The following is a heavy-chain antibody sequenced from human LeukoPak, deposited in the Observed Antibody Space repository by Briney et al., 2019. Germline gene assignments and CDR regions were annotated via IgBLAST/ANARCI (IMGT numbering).Heavy chain of an antibody. V-gene: IGHV3-20*04. CDR3: ARAQTYGDYRLLLDY. D-gene: IGHD4-17*01. CDR1: GFTFGDYG. J-gene: IGHJ4*02. CDR2: LNWDGGTT. Sequence: PGGSLRLSCAASGFTFGDYGMSWVRQAPGKGLEWVSGLNWDGGTTGHADSVKGRFTISRDNAKNSLYLQMNSLKAEDTALYYCARAQTYGDYRLLLDYWGQGTLVTVS.